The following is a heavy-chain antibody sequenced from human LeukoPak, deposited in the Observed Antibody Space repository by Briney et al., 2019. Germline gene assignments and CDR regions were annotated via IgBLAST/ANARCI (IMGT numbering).Heavy chain of an antibody. V-gene: IGHV4-34*01. CDR2: INHSGST. D-gene: IGHD1-26*01. J-gene: IGHJ1*01. CDR1: GGSFSGYY. Sequence: SETLSLTCAVYGGSFSGYYWSWIRQPPGKGLEWIGEINHSGSTNYNPSLKSRVTISVDTSKNQFSLKLSSVTAADTAVYYCARASGSYYSAEYFQHWGQGTLVTVSS. CDR3: ARASGSYYSAEYFQH.